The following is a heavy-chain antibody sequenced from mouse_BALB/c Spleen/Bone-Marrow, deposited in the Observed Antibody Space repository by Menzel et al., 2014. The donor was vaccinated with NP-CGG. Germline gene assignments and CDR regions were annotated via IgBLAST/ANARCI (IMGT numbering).Heavy chain of an antibody. CDR1: GFSLTGYG. CDR2: IWGDGST. V-gene: IGHV2-6-7*01. CDR3: ARDSFLITRALDY. D-gene: IGHD2-4*01. Sequence: VQLPQSGPGLVAPSQSLSITCTVSGFSLTGYGVSWVRQPPGKGLEWLGMIWGDGSTDYHSTLKSRLSINKDNSKSQVFLKMNSLQTDDTARYYCARDSFLITRALDYWGQGTSVTVSA. J-gene: IGHJ4*01.